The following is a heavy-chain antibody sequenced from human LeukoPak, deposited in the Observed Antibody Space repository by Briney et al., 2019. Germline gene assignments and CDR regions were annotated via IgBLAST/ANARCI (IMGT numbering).Heavy chain of an antibody. Sequence: GGSLRLSCAASGFTFSSYEMNWVRQAPGKGLEWVAVISYDGSNKYYADSVKGRFTISRDNSKNTLYLQMNSLRAEDTAVYYCAKERRLSDPYYYYYYMDVWGKGTTVTVSS. CDR1: GFTFSSYE. D-gene: IGHD2/OR15-2a*01. CDR2: ISYDGSNK. J-gene: IGHJ6*03. V-gene: IGHV3-30*18. CDR3: AKERRLSDPYYYYYYMDV.